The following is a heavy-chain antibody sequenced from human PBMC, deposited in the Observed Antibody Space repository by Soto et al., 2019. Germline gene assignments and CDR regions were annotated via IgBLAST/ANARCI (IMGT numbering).Heavy chain of an antibody. D-gene: IGHD3-22*01. Sequence: PGGSLGLSSAASGFTFSVYFMGWIRQVPGQGLEGVSYISSSASTIYYADSVKSRFTISRDNAKNSLYPQLNSLRAEDTAVYYCARYWGGYYDSSGYYGFPIDYWGQGTLVTV. CDR3: ARYWGGYYDSSGYYGFPIDY. CDR1: GFTFSVYF. CDR2: ISSSASTI. J-gene: IGHJ4*02. V-gene: IGHV3-11*01.